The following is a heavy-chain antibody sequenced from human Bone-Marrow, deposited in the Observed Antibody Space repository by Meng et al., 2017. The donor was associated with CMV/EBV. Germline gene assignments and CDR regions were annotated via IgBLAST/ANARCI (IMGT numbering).Heavy chain of an antibody. J-gene: IGHJ4*02. V-gene: IGHV4-34*01. CDR3: APGFRSWSGSYSS. CDR1: GAPFSGY. Sequence: QVPLPQWGPGLLKPSETLSPTFGVYGAPFSGYWSWVRQPPGKGLEWIGEITHSGSTNYNVSLKSRVTISIDTSKNQFSLKLSSVTATDTAVYYCAPGFRSWSGSYSSWGQGTLVTVSS. CDR2: ITHSGST. D-gene: IGHD1-26*01.